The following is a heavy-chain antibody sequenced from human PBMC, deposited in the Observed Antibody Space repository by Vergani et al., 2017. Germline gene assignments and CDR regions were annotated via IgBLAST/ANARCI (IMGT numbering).Heavy chain of an antibody. V-gene: IGHV3-30*18. CDR2: ISYDGSNK. CDR1: GFTFSSYG. D-gene: IGHD6-13*01. CDR3: AKDHGIAEPYYYYGMDV. Sequence: QVQLVESGGGVVQPGRSLRLSCAASGFTFSSYGMHWIRQAPGKGLEWVAVISYDGSNKYYADSVKGRFTISRDNSKNTLYLQMNSLRAEDTAVYYCAKDHGIAEPYYYYGMDVWGQGTTVTVSS. J-gene: IGHJ6*02.